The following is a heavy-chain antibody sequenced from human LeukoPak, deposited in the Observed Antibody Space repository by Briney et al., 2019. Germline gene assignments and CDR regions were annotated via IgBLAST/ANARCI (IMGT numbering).Heavy chain of an antibody. D-gene: IGHD5-12*01. J-gene: IGHJ4*02. CDR3: AKGAGEWLRSPPSDY. CDR2: ISYDGSNK. V-gene: IGHV3-30*19. CDR1: GFTFSSYG. Sequence: GGSLRLSCAASGFTFSSYGMHWVRQAPGKGLEWVAVISYDGSNKYYADSVKGRFTISRDNSKNTLYLQMNSLRAEDTAVYYCAKGAGEWLRSPPSDYWGQGTLVTVSS.